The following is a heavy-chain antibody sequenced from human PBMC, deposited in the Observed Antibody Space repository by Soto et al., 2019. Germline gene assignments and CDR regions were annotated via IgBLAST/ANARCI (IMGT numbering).Heavy chain of an antibody. J-gene: IGHJ4*02. Sequence: QITLKESGPTLVKLTQTLTLTCTFSGFSLTTSGVGVAWIRQPPGKALEWLALIYWDDDKRYSPSLKSRLTIXKXXSKNQVVLTMTDMDPVDTATYYCAHRPSSISCFDYWGQGTLVTVSS. D-gene: IGHD6-6*01. CDR3: AHRPSSISCFDY. CDR1: GFSLTTSGVG. V-gene: IGHV2-5*02. CDR2: IYWDDDK.